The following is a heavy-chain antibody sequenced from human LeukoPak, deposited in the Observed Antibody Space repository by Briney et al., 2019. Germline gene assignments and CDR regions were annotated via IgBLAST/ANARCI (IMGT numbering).Heavy chain of an antibody. CDR3: ATDRGLDSGIDY. CDR1: GGTFSSYA. J-gene: IGHJ4*02. CDR2: IIPIFGTA. D-gene: IGHD1-26*01. V-gene: IGHV1-69*05. Sequence: VASVKVSCKASGGTFSSYAISWVRQAPGQGLEWMGGIIPIFGTANYAQKFQGRVTITTDESTSTAYMELSSLRSEDTAVYYCATDRGLDSGIDYWGQGTLVTVSS.